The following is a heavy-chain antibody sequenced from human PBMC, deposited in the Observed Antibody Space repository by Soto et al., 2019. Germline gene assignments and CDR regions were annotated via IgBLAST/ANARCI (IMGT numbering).Heavy chain of an antibody. D-gene: IGHD3-3*02. CDR1: GGSIGGYT. J-gene: IGHJ6*02. CDR3: ASDLQYYHFWGGKKTEGTHGMDV. Sequence: SETLSLTCSVYGGSIGGYTWTWIRQAPGKGLEWIGEINHSGGTNYNSSLKSRVIISVDTTKNQFSLIVYSVTAADTAVYYCASDLQYYHFWGGKKTEGTHGMDVWGPGPKVTVSS. V-gene: IGHV4-34*01. CDR2: INHSGGT.